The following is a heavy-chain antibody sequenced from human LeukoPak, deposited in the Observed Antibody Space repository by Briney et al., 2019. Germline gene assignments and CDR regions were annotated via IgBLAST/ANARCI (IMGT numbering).Heavy chain of an antibody. J-gene: IGHJ6*03. D-gene: IGHD5-24*01. CDR3: ARDGRWSQPRYYYYYMDV. Sequence: ASVKVSCKASGYTFTSYYMHWVRQAPGQGLEWMGIINPSGGSTSYAQKFQGRVTMTRDTSTSTVYMELSSLRSEDTAVYYCARDGRWSQPRYYYYYMDVWGKGTTVTVSS. CDR1: GYTFTSYY. CDR2: INPSGGST. V-gene: IGHV1-46*01.